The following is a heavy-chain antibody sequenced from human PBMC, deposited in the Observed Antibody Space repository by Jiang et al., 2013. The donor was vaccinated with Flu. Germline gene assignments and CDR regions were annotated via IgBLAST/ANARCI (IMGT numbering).Heavy chain of an antibody. V-gene: IGHV1-2*06. D-gene: IGHD3-22*01. J-gene: IGHJ5*02. Sequence: WVRQAPGQGLDGWTDXPNSGGTNYAQKFQGRVTMTRDTSISTAYMELSRLRSDDTAVYYCARSCYDSSGPSIWFDPWGQGTLVTVSS. CDR3: ARSCYDSSGPSIWFDP. CDR2: XPNSGGT.